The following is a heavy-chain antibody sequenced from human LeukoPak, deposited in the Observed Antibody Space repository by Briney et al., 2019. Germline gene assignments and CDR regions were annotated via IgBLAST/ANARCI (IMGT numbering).Heavy chain of an antibody. D-gene: IGHD6-13*01. CDR2: IYYSGST. Sequence: PSQTLSLTCTVSGGSISSGDYYWSWIRQPPGKGLEWIGYIYYSGSTYYNPSLKTRVTRSVDTSKNQFSLKLSSVTAADTAVYYCARVPRSSSWYENWFNPWGQGTLVTVSS. CDR1: GGSISSGDYY. CDR3: ARVPRSSSWYENWFNP. V-gene: IGHV4-30-4*08. J-gene: IGHJ5*02.